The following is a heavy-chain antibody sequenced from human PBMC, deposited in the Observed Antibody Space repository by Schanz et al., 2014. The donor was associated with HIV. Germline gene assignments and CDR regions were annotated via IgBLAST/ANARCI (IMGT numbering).Heavy chain of an antibody. D-gene: IGHD3-16*01. CDR3: AREEAGGGLQI. Sequence: EVQLGENGGGMEKKGGSLRLSCAASAFTFSTYSMDWVRQAPGKGLEWISSISSRSSYIYYADSVKGRFTISRDNAKNSLFLQMSSLRAEDTAVYYCAREEAGGGLQIWGQGTLGTVSS. CDR2: ISSRSSYI. V-gene: IGHV3-21*01. J-gene: IGHJ4*02. CDR1: AFTFSTYS.